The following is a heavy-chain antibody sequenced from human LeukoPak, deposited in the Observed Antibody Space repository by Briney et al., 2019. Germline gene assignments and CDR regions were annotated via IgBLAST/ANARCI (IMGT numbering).Heavy chain of an antibody. CDR3: AKGDSSGWYGVFDS. CDR2: ISGSGVST. Sequence: GSLRLSCTASGFTFISYAMSWVRQAPGKGLEWVSAISGSGVSTNYADSVKGRFSISRANSKNTLYLQMNSLRAEDTAVYYCAKGDSSGWYGVFDSWGQGTLVTVSS. J-gene: IGHJ4*02. V-gene: IGHV3-23*01. D-gene: IGHD6-19*01. CDR1: GFTFISYA.